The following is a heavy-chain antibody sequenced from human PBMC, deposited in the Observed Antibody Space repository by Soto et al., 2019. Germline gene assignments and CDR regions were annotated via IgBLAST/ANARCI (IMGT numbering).Heavy chain of an antibody. Sequence: QERLVESGGGVVQPGRSLRLSCAVSGFTFSDYGMHWVRQAPGKGLEWVALLWHDGINEYYADSVKGRFTISRDISNNTLYLQMSSLRPEDTAVYYCARDVGPGSTDYWGQGTLVTVSS. CDR3: ARDVGPGSTDY. CDR1: GFTFSDYG. V-gene: IGHV3-33*08. CDR2: LWHDGINE. J-gene: IGHJ4*02.